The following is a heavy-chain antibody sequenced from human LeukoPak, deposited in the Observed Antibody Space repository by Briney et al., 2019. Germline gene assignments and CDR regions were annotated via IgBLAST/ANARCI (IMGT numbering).Heavy chain of an antibody. V-gene: IGHV4-4*07. D-gene: IGHD2-2*01. CDR1: GGSISTYY. J-gene: IGHJ5*02. CDR3: ARHQRIVVVPAARVRDWFDP. Sequence: PSETLSLTCTVSGGSISTYYWSWIRQPAGKGLEWIGRIYSGGSTNYNPSLKSRVTISVDTSKNQFSLKLSSVTAADTAVYYCARHQRIVVVPAARVRDWFDPWGQGTLVTVSS. CDR2: IYSGGST.